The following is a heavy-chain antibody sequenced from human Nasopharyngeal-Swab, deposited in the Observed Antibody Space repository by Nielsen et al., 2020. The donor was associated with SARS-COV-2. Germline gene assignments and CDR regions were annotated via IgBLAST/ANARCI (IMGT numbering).Heavy chain of an antibody. V-gene: IGHV3-48*03. J-gene: IGHJ3*02. Sequence: GESLKISCAASGLGFSNYEMNWVRQAPGKGLEWISYISTTTATIYYADSVKGRFTISRDNAKNSLYLQMNSLRAEDTAVYYCVREVPYSGHDDAFDIWGQGTMVTVSS. CDR3: VREVPYSGHDDAFDI. D-gene: IGHD5-12*01. CDR1: GLGFSNYE. CDR2: ISTTTATI.